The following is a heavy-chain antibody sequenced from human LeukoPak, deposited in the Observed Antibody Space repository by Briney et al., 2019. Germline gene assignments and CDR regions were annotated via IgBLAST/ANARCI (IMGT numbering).Heavy chain of an antibody. CDR1: GFTFSSYW. CDR2: INSDGSST. J-gene: IGHJ4*02. D-gene: IGHD5-24*01. V-gene: IGHV3-74*01. Sequence: GGSLRLSCAASGFTFSSYWMHWVRQAPGKGLVWVSRINSDGSSTSYADSVKGRFTISRDNAKNTLYLQMNSLRAEDTAVYYCARAARDGYNLYWGQGTLVTVSS. CDR3: ARAARDGYNLY.